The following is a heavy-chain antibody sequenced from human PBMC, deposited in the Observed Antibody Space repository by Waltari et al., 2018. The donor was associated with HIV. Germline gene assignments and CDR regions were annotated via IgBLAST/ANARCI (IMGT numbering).Heavy chain of an antibody. CDR2: IYSGGST. CDR3: ARGSEYSGYADAFDI. CDR1: EFTVSSDY. V-gene: IGHV3-53*02. J-gene: IGHJ3*02. D-gene: IGHD5-12*01. Sequence: EVQLVETGGGLIQPGGSLRLSCAASEFTVSSDYMSWVRQALGKGLEWVSVIYSGGSTYYADSVKGRFTISRDNSKNTLYLQMNSLRAEDTAIYYCARGSEYSGYADAFDIWGQGTMVTVSS.